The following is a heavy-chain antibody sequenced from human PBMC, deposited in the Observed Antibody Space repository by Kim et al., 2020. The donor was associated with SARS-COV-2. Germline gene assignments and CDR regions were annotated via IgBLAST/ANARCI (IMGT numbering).Heavy chain of an antibody. V-gene: IGHV3-33*01. Sequence: GGSLRLSCAASGFTFSSYGMRWVRQAPGKGLEWVAVIWSAGSIKYYADSVKGRFTISRDNSRNTLYLQMNSLRADDTAVYYCARDAGSTGSYEDYWGQGTLVTVSS. CDR2: IWSAGSIK. CDR3: ARDAGSTGSYEDY. J-gene: IGHJ4*02. D-gene: IGHD1-26*01. CDR1: GFTFSSYG.